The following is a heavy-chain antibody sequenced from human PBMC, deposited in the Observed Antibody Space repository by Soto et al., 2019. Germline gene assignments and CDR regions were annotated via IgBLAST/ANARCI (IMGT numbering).Heavy chain of an antibody. J-gene: IGHJ6*02. CDR3: ARDLPTMDV. Sequence: QVQLVQSGAEVKKPGASVKVSCKASGYTFTSYGISWVRQAPGQGLEWMGWTRAYNGNTKYAQKLQGRVTMTIDTSTSTEYMELSSMRCDEPDVYYCARDLPTMDVWGQGTTVTVSS. V-gene: IGHV1-18*01. CDR2: TRAYNGNT. CDR1: GYTFTSYG.